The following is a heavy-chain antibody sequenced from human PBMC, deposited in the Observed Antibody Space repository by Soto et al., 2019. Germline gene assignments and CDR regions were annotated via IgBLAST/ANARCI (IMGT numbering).Heavy chain of an antibody. V-gene: IGHV3-7*01. J-gene: IGHJ4*02. Sequence: PGGSLRLSCAASGFTLSSYAMSWVRQAPGKGLEWVANIKQDGSEKYYADSVKGRFTISRDNAKNSLYLQMNSLRAEDTAVYYCARDSRTTTVVKDWGQGTLVTVSS. CDR2: IKQDGSEK. CDR3: ARDSRTTTVVKD. D-gene: IGHD4-17*01. CDR1: GFTLSSYA.